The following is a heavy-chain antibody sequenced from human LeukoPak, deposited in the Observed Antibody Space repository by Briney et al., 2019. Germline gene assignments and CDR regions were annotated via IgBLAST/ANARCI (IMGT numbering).Heavy chain of an antibody. J-gene: IGHJ4*02. V-gene: IGHV3-23*01. Sequence: PGGPLRLSCAASGFTFSSYAMRWPRQAPEKGREWVSAFCGRGGSTYHAASVKGRFTISRDNSKNTLYLQMNSLRAEDTAVYYCAKDGAIVVVPAATDYWGQETLVSVPS. D-gene: IGHD2-2*01. CDR3: AKDGAIVVVPAATDY. CDR1: GFTFSSYA. CDR2: FCGRGGST.